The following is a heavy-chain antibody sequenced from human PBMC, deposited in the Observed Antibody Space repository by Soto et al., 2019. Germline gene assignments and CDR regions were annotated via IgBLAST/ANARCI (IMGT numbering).Heavy chain of an antibody. D-gene: IGHD3-16*01. CDR1: GGTISSDNYY. V-gene: IGHV4-30-4*01. J-gene: IGHJ4*02. CDR2: IYFSGST. Sequence: PSETLSLTCTGSGGTISSDNYYLSWIRQPPGKGLEWIGYIYFSGSTYYNPSLKSRGIISIDTSKNQFSLKLSSVTAADTAVYYCASISWFDKSSYAHWCQGILVTVSS. CDR3: ASISWFDKSSYAH.